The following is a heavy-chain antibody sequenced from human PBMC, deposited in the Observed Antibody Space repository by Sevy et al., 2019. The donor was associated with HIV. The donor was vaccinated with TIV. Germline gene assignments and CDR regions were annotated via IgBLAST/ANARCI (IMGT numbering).Heavy chain of an antibody. CDR1: GFSFDSYG. CDR2: ISGSGTRT. CDR3: GKGGGGHYDPDEIGYYFYYYNMDV. Sequence: GGSLRLSCAVSGFSFDSYGMTWVRQAPGKGLEWVSGISGSGTRTYYADSVKGRFSISRDNSKNRLYLQMNSLRREDTAIYYCGKGGGGHYDPDEIGYYFYYYNMDVWGKGTMVTVSS. J-gene: IGHJ6*03. V-gene: IGHV3-23*01. D-gene: IGHD3-22*01.